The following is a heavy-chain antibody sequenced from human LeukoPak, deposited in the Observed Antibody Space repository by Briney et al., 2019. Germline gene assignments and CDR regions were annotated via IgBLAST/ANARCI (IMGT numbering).Heavy chain of an antibody. D-gene: IGHD2-8*01. Sequence: PGRSLRLSCTASGFTFGDYAMSWVRQAPGKGLEWVGFIRIKAYGGTTEYAASVKGRLTISRDDSKSIAYLQMNSLKTEDTAVYYCARGSCTNGVCYHFDYWGQGTLVTVSS. J-gene: IGHJ4*02. CDR1: GFTFGDYA. CDR3: ARGSCTNGVCYHFDY. V-gene: IGHV3-49*04. CDR2: IRIKAYGGTT.